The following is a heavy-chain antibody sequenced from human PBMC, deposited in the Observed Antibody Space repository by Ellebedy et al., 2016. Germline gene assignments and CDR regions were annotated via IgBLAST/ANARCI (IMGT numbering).Heavy chain of an antibody. J-gene: IGHJ5*02. CDR2: ISWNSGSI. CDR3: AKDIRAVTTDGSWFDP. V-gene: IGHV3-9*01. Sequence: SLKISCAASGFTFDDYAMHWVRQAPGKGLEWVSGISWNSGSIGYADSVKGRFTISRDNAKNSLYLQMNSLRAEDTALYYCAKDIRAVTTDGSWFDPWGQGTLVTVSS. CDR1: GFTFDDYA. D-gene: IGHD4-17*01.